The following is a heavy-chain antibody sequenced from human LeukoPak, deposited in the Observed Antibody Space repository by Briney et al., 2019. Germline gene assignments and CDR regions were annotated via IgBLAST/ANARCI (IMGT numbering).Heavy chain of an antibody. CDR1: GGSISSYY. CDR3: ARDRGTTVTTSHYYYYMDV. CDR2: IYYTGST. D-gene: IGHD4-17*01. Sequence: SETLSLTCTVSGGSISSYYWSWIRQPPGKGLEWIGYIYYTGSTSYNPSLKSRVTISVDTSKNQFSLRLSSVTAADAAVYYCARDRGTTVTTSHYYYYMDVWGKGTTVSFSS. V-gene: IGHV4-59*01. J-gene: IGHJ6*03.